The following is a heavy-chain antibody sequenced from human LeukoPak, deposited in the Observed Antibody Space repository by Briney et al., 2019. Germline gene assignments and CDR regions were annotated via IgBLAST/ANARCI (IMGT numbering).Heavy chain of an antibody. J-gene: IGHJ4*02. V-gene: IGHV3-23*01. CDR2: TSRAGT. D-gene: IGHD1-26*01. Sequence: GGSLRLSCIASGFTFSDSAMSWVRQAPGKGLDWVSTTSRAGTYYPDSVKGRFTISRDNSKNTLFLQMNSLRAEDTAVYYCAKGGSLDYWGQGTLVTVSS. CDR1: GFTFSDSA. CDR3: AKGGSLDY.